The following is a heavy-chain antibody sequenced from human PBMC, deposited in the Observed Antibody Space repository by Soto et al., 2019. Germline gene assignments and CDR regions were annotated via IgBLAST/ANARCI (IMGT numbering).Heavy chain of an antibody. Sequence: EVQLVESGGGLVQPGRSLRLSCVASGFIADDYAMHWVRQAPGKGLEWVSGISSNSATINYADSVKGRFTISRDNAKNTLFRQMNSLRPEDTGFYYCVKDMKWGGMTTIHYFDSWGQGTLVTVSS. CDR3: VKDMKWGGMTTIHYFDS. V-gene: IGHV3-9*02. CDR1: GFIADDYA. CDR2: ISSNSATI. D-gene: IGHD4-17*01. J-gene: IGHJ4*02.